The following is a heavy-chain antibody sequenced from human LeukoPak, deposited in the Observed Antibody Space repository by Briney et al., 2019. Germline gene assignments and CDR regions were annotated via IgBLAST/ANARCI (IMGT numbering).Heavy chain of an antibody. CDR1: GLTFSNYS. J-gene: IGHJ3*02. Sequence: GGSLSLSCALSGLTFSNYSMSWVRQPPGEGRQWVSIIDSGDTTYYADSVKGRFTISRDDSKNTLYLQMNSLRAEDTAVYYCARDRVRAFDIWGQGTMVTVSS. V-gene: IGHV3-53*01. CDR3: ARDRVRAFDI. CDR2: IDSGDTT.